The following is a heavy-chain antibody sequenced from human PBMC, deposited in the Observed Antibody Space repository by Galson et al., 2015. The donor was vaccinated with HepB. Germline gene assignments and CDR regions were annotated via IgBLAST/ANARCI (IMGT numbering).Heavy chain of an antibody. Sequence: LRLSCAASGLTYTYYGFHWVRQAPGKGLEWLAYDGHSGNSYADSVKGRFTTSRDSSKNTLYLQMNSLRVDDTAVYYCARDSVPTGSSWNDDYFDYWGQGTLVTVSS. CDR3: ARDSVPTGSSWNDDYFDY. D-gene: IGHD6-13*01. V-gene: IGHV3-33*01. CDR1: GLTYTYYG. CDR2: YDGHSGN. J-gene: IGHJ4*02.